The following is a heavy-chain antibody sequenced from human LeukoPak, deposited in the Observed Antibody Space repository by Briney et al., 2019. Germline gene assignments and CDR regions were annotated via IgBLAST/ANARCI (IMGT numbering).Heavy chain of an antibody. CDR2: IYYSGST. V-gene: IGHV4-31*03. CDR3: PRGIEDSSGHHINFVAD. Sequence: SQTLSLTCTVSGGSISSGAYYWGWIRQPPGKGLEWIGCIYYSGSTYYNPSLKSRVTISVDTSKNQFSLKLSSVTAADTAVYYCPRGIEDSSGHHINFVADWGQETLV. J-gene: IGHJ4*02. CDR1: GGSISSGAYY. D-gene: IGHD3-22*01.